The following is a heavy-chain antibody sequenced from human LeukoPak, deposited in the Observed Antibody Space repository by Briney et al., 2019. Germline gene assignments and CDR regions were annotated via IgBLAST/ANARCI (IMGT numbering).Heavy chain of an antibody. Sequence: PSETLSLTCAVSGGSISSGGYSWSWIRQPPGKGLEWIGYIYHSGSTYYNPSLKSRVTISVDTSKNQFSLKLSSVTAADTAVYYCARERYFGRPGVDYWGQGTLVTVSS. CDR2: IYHSGST. J-gene: IGHJ4*02. CDR1: GGSISSGGYS. CDR3: ARERYFGRPGVDY. V-gene: IGHV4-30-2*01. D-gene: IGHD3-9*01.